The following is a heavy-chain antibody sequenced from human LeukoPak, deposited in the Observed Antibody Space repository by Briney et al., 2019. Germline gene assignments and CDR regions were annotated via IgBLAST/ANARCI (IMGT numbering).Heavy chain of an antibody. D-gene: IGHD3-10*01. CDR1: GGTFSSYA. V-gene: IGHV1-69*06. CDR2: IIPIFGTA. Sequence: SVKVSCKASGGTFSSYAISWVRQAPGQGLEWMGGIIPIFGTANYAQKFQGRVTITADKSTSTAYMELSSLRSEDTAVYYCARDDPYGSGSSFDYWGQGTLVTVSS. CDR3: ARDDPYGSGSSFDY. J-gene: IGHJ4*02.